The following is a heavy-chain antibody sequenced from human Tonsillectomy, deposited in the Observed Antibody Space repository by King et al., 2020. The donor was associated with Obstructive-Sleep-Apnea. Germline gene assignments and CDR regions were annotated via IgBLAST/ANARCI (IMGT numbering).Heavy chain of an antibody. Sequence: VQLVESGGGLVQPGGSLRLSCAASGFTFSSYSVNWVRQAPGKGLGWLSYISSSSSTIYYADSVKGRFTISRDNAKNTLYLQMNSLRAEDTAVYNCARVHIVGATLAFDYWGQGTLVTVSS. CDR1: GFTFSSYS. J-gene: IGHJ4*02. V-gene: IGHV3-48*04. D-gene: IGHD1-26*01. CDR2: ISSSSSTI. CDR3: ARVHIVGATLAFDY.